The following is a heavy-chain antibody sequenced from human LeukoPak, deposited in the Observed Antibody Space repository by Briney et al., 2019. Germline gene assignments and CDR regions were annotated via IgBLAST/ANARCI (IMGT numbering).Heavy chain of an antibody. D-gene: IGHD2-15*01. CDR2: IYYGGST. CDR1: GGSISSSDYY. CDR3: ARALGYCSGGSCTRGYNWFNP. J-gene: IGHJ5*02. V-gene: IGHV4-39*01. Sequence: SETLSLTCTVSGGSISSSDYYWGWIRQPPGKGLEWIGSIYYGGSTYYNPSLKSRVTISVDTSMNQFSLKLSFVTTADTAVYYCARALGYCSGGSCTRGYNWFNPWGQGTLVTVPS.